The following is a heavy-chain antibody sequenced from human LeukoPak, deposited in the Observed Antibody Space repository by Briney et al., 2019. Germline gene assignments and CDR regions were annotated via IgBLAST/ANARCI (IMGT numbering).Heavy chain of an antibody. J-gene: IGHJ6*03. V-gene: IGHV3-20*04. CDR1: GFTFDDYG. D-gene: IGHD3-10*01. CDR2: INWNGGST. Sequence: GGSLRLSCAASGFTFDDYGMSWVRQAPGKGLEWVSGINWNGGSTGYADSVKGRFTISRDNAKNSLYLQMNSLRAEDTALYYCARAYYGSGRGYYMDVWGKGTTVTVSS. CDR3: ARAYYGSGRGYYMDV.